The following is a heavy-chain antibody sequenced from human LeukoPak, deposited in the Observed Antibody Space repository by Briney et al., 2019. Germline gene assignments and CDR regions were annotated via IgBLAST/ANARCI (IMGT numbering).Heavy chain of an antibody. CDR1: GGSFSGYY. J-gene: IGHJ4*02. Sequence: PSETLSLTCTVYGGSFSGYYWSWIRQPPGKGLEWIGEINHSGSTNYNPSLKSRVTISVDTSKNQFSLTLSSVTAADTAVYYCARGRDSSSKGTASFDYWGQGTLVTVSS. CDR2: INHSGST. CDR3: ARGRDSSSKGTASFDY. V-gene: IGHV4-34*01. D-gene: IGHD6-13*01.